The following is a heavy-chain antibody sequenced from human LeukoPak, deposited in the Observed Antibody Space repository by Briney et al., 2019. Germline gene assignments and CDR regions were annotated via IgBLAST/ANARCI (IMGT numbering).Heavy chain of an antibody. Sequence: GGSLRLSCAASGFTFTSHGMHWVRQAPGKGLEWVAHIRYDGSNKYYADSVKGRFTISRDDSKKMLYLQMNSLRPEDTDVYYCSGGRRSGGITMIRGVKDRGWFDPWGQGTLVTVSS. V-gene: IGHV3-30*02. J-gene: IGHJ5*02. CDR1: GFTFTSHG. CDR3: SGGRRSGGITMIRGVKDRGWFDP. CDR2: IRYDGSNK. D-gene: IGHD3-10*01.